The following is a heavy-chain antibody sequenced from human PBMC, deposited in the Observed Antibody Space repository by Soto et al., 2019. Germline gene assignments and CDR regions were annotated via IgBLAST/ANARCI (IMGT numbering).Heavy chain of an antibody. Sequence: GGSLRLSCAASGFTFSNAWMNWVRQAPGKGLEWVGRIKSKTDGGTTDYDAPVKGRFNISRDDSKNTQNLQMNSLKTEDTAVYYCTTDPVTMIVVVPSSGWGQGTLVTVS. V-gene: IGHV3-15*07. D-gene: IGHD3-22*01. CDR3: TTDPVTMIVVVPSSG. CDR1: GFTFSNAW. J-gene: IGHJ4*02. CDR2: IKSKTDGGTT.